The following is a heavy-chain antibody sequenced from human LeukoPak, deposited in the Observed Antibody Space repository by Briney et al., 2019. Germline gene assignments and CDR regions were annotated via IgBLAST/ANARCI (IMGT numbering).Heavy chain of an antibody. CDR1: GGSISSYY. D-gene: IGHD3-10*01. V-gene: IGHV4-59*01. Sequence: PSETLSLTCTVSGGSISSYYWSWIRQPPGKGLEWIGYIYYSGSTNYNPSLKSRVTISVDTSKNQFSLKLSSVTAADTAVYYCASAYGSGSYYPFDPWGQGTLVTVSS. CDR2: IYYSGST. CDR3: ASAYGSGSYYPFDP. J-gene: IGHJ5*02.